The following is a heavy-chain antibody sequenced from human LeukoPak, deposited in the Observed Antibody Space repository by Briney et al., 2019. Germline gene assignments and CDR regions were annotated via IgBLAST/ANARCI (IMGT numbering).Heavy chain of an antibody. CDR3: ARSGSSYENCFDP. CDR1: GGSISSYY. CDR2: IYYSGSI. D-gene: IGHD6-13*01. J-gene: IGHJ5*02. Sequence: PSETLSLTCTVYGGSISSYYWSWIRQPPGKGLEWSGYIYYSGSINYNPSLKSRVTLSVDTSKNQFSLKLSSVTAADTAVYYCARSGSSYENCFDPWGQGMLVTVPS. V-gene: IGHV4-59*01.